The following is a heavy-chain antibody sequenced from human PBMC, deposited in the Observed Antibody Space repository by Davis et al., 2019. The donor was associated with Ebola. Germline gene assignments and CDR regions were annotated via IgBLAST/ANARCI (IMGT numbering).Heavy chain of an antibody. V-gene: IGHV3-48*03. J-gene: IGHJ5*02. CDR3: VKDSGWQMSP. Sequence: PGGSLRLSCTASGFTLGDYVMSWVRQAPGKGLEWIAYIGPSGNSFYCADSVKGRFTISRDNAKNSLYLQMNSLTVEDTAIYYCVKDSGWQMSPWGQGTLVIVSS. CDR2: IGPSGNSF. D-gene: IGHD6-19*01. CDR1: GFTLGDYV.